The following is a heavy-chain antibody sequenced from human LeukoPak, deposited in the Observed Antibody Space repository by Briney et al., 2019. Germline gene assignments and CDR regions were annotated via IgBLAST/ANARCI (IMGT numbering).Heavy chain of an antibody. Sequence: GASVKVSCKASGGTFSSYAISWVRQAPGQGLEWMGWINPNSGGTNYAQKFQGRVTMTRDTSISTAYMELSRLRSDDTAVYYCARRGHYDDFDYWGQGTLVTVSS. J-gene: IGHJ4*02. CDR3: ARRGHYDDFDY. CDR1: GGTFSSYA. D-gene: IGHD5-12*01. CDR2: INPNSGGT. V-gene: IGHV1-2*02.